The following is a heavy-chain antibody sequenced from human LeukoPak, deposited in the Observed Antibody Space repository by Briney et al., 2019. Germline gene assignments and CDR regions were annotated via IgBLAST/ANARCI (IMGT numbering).Heavy chain of an antibody. CDR3: ARGGKWSRSMDAFDI. V-gene: IGHV4-59*01. CDR1: GFTFDDYA. CDR2: IYYSGST. Sequence: GSLRLSCAASGFTFDDYAMHWIRQPPGKGLEWIGYIYYSGSTNYNPSLKSRVTISVDTSKNQFSLKLSSVTAADTAVYYCARGGKWSRSMDAFDIWGQGTMVTVSS. D-gene: IGHD2-15*01. J-gene: IGHJ3*02.